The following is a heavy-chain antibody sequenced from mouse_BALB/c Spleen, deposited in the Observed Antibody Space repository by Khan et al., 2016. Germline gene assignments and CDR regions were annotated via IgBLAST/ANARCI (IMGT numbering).Heavy chain of an antibody. CDR3: ARAYYGYAYYFEY. CDR2: IRNEANGYTT. Sequence: EVELVESGGGLVQPGGSLRLSCATSGFTFTDYYMSWVRQPPGKALEWLGFIRNEANGYTTEYSASVKGRCTISRDNSQNILYLHMTTLRAEDSATYYCARAYYGYAYYFEYWGQGTTLTVSS. V-gene: IGHV7-3*02. J-gene: IGHJ2*01. CDR1: GFTFTDYY. D-gene: IGHD1-2*01.